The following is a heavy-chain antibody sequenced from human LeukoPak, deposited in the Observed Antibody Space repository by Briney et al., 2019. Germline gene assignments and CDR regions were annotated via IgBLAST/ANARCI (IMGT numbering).Heavy chain of an antibody. Sequence: GGSLRLSCAASGFTVSSNYMSWVRQAPGKGLEWVSVIYSGGSTYYADSVKGRFTISRDNAKNSLYLQMNSLRAEDTAVYYCARDQHSSGYNDAFDIWGQGTMVTVSS. CDR1: GFTVSSNY. D-gene: IGHD6-19*01. CDR3: ARDQHSSGYNDAFDI. V-gene: IGHV3-53*01. J-gene: IGHJ3*02. CDR2: IYSGGST.